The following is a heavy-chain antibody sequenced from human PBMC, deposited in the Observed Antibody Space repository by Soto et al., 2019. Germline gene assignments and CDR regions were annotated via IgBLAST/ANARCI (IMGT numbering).Heavy chain of an antibody. CDR3: ARDWNYNYGMDV. D-gene: IGHD1-1*01. CDR1: GGTFSSYT. CDR2: IIPIRGIT. V-gene: IGHV1-69*04. J-gene: IGHJ6*02. Sequence: SVKLSCKASGGTFSSYTISWVRQAPGQGLEWMGRIIPIRGITNYAQKFQGRVTITRDKSTSTAYMELSRLRSDDTAVYYCARDWNYNYGMDVWGQGTTVTVSS.